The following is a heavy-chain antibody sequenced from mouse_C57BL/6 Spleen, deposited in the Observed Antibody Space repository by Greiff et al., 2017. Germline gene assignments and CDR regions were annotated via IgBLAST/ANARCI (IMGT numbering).Heavy chain of an antibody. CDR1: GFTFSSSG. Sequence: EVQGVESGGDLVKPGGSLRLSCAASGFTFSSSGMSWVRQTPDKRLGWVATISSGGSYPYYPDSVKGRFTISRDNAKNTLYLQMSSLKPEDTAMYYCARRGPVGYFDYWGQGTTLTVSS. CDR2: ISSGGSYP. V-gene: IGHV5-6*01. J-gene: IGHJ2*01. CDR3: ARRGPVGYFDY.